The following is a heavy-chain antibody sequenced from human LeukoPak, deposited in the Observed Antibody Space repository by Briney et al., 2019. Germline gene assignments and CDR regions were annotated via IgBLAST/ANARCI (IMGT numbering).Heavy chain of an antibody. D-gene: IGHD1-26*01. J-gene: IGHJ4*02. V-gene: IGHV4-34*01. CDR3: VGGSGGSYFGY. CDR1: GGSFMGYY. Sequence: PSETLSLTCAVIGGSFMGYYGTWIGKPPGKGLEWIGEINHSGSTNYNPSLKSRVTISVDTSKNQFSLKLSSVTAADTAVYYCVGGSGGSYFGYWGQGTLVTVSS. CDR2: INHSGST.